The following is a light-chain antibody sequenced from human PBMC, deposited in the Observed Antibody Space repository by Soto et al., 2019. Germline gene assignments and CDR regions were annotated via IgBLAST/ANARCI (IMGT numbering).Light chain of an antibody. CDR1: QSITTW. J-gene: IGKJ1*01. V-gene: IGKV1-5*01. CDR2: DVS. Sequence: DIQMTQSPSTVSAYVGDSVTITCRASQSITTWLAWYQQRPGKAPKLLIYDVSSLQSGVASRFSGSGSGTEFTLTVSSRETVDFATSYCEHYKMYSAWTFGQGTKLDSK. CDR3: EHYKMYSAWT.